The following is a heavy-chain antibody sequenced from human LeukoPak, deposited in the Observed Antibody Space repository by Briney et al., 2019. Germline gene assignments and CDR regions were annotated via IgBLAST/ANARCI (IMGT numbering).Heavy chain of an antibody. J-gene: IGHJ3*02. CDR2: ISWNSGSI. CDR3: AKDSSGWPLNDAFDI. V-gene: IGHV3-9*03. Sequence: TGGSLRLSCAASGFTFDDYAMHWVRQAPGKGLEWVSGISWNSGSIGYADSVKGRFTISRDNAKNSLYLQMNSLRAEDMALYYCAKDSSGWPLNDAFDIWGQGTMVTVSS. D-gene: IGHD6-19*01. CDR1: GFTFDDYA.